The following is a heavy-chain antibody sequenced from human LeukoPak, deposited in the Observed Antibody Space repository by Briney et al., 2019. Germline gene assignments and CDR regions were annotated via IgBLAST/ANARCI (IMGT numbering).Heavy chain of an antibody. CDR2: ISAYNGNT. D-gene: IGHD1-1*01. CDR3: ARDKNEGGVFDY. Sequence: GASVKVSCTAAGSTFTIYGISWVRQAPGQGLGWMGWISAYNGNTNYAQKLQGRVTMTTDTSTSTAYMELRSLRSEDTAVYYCARDKNEGGVFDYWGQGTLVTVSS. J-gene: IGHJ4*02. CDR1: GSTFTIYG. V-gene: IGHV1-18*01.